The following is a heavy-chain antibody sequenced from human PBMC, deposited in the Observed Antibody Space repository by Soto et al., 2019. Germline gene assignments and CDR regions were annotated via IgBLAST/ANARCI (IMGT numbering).Heavy chain of an antibody. Sequence: QVQLQQWGAGLLKPSETLSLTCAVYGGSFSGYYWSWIRQPPGKGLEWIGEINHSGSTNYNPSLKSRVTISVDTSKNQFSLKLSSVTAADTAVYYCARGDTAMVRLFDYWGQGTLVTVSS. D-gene: IGHD5-18*01. J-gene: IGHJ4*02. CDR2: INHSGST. CDR1: GGSFSGYY. V-gene: IGHV4-34*01. CDR3: ARGDTAMVRLFDY.